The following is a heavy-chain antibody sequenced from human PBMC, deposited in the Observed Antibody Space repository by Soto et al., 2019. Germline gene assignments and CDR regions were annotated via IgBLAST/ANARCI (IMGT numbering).Heavy chain of an antibody. D-gene: IGHD1-7*01. CDR2: SSATGAGT. CDR1: GFTFSSYG. V-gene: IGHV3-23*01. Sequence: GGSLRLACAASGFTFSSYGMTWVRQAPGKGLEWVSFSSATGAGTYYADSVKGRFTISRDNSKNTLYLQMTSLRADDTAVYYCAKDRRAGGNYGFYSDFWGQGALVTVSS. J-gene: IGHJ4*02. CDR3: AKDRRAGGNYGFYSDF.